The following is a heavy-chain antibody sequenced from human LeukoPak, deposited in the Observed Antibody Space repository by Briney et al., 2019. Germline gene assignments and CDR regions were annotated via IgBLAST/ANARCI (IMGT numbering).Heavy chain of an antibody. CDR2: INHSGST. CDR3: ARGWAGRPGYFDY. V-gene: IGHV4-34*01. J-gene: IGHJ4*02. D-gene: IGHD1-26*01. CDR1: GGSFSGYY. Sequence: SETLSLTCAVYGGSFSGYYWSWIRQPPGEGLEWIGEINHSGSTNCNPSLKSRVTISVDTSKNQFSLKLSSVTAADTAVYYCARGWAGRPGYFDYWGQGTLVTVSS.